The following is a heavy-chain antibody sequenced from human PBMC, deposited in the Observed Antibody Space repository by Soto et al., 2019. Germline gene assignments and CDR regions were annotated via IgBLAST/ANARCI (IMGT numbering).Heavy chain of an antibody. Sequence: QVQLVQSGAEVKKPGASVKVSCKASGYTFTSYYMHWVRQAPGQGLEWMGIINPSGGSTSHAQKFQGRVTMTRDTSTSTVYMELSSLRSEDTAVYYCARDGRLLGLPMDYSKFAYWGQGTLVTVSS. CDR3: ARDGRLLGLPMDYSKFAY. V-gene: IGHV1-46*01. CDR1: GYTFTSYY. J-gene: IGHJ4*02. D-gene: IGHD4-4*01. CDR2: INPSGGST.